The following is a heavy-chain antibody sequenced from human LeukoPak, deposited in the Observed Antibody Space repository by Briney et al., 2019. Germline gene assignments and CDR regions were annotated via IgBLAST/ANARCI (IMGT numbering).Heavy chain of an antibody. CDR3: ARLDYGDYGGFVWYFDP. Sequence: SETLSLTCTVSGGSISSSSYYWGWIRQPPGKGLEWIGSIYYSGSTYYNPSLKSRVTISVDTSKNQFSLKLSSVTAADTAVYYCARLDYGDYGGFVWYFDPWGRGTLVTVSS. D-gene: IGHD4-17*01. V-gene: IGHV4-39*01. CDR1: GGSISSSSYY. J-gene: IGHJ2*01. CDR2: IYYSGST.